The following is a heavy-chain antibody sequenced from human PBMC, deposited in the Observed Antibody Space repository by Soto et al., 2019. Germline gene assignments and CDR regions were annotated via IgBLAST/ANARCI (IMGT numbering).Heavy chain of an antibody. CDR3: XXXXGYTXXXXXYDV. J-gene: IGHJ3*01. D-gene: IGHD5-18*01. Sequence: QVQLQESGPRLVKPSQTLSLTCTVSGGSISXXRYWXWIRQRPGXGLEWIGHIYHTGSTYHNPSLRRRLTISGQXXXXXXXXXXXXXXXXXXXXXXXXXXGYTXXXXXYDVWGQGTMVIVSS. CDR1: GGSISXXRY. V-gene: IGHV4-31*08. CDR2: IYHTGST.